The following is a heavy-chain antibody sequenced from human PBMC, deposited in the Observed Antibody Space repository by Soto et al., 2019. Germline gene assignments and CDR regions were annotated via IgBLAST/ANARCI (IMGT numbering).Heavy chain of an antibody. Sequence: VGSLRLSCAASGFTFSSYGMHWVRQAPGKGLEWVAVISYDGSNKYYADSVKGRFTISRDSSKNTLYLQMNSLRAEDTAVYYCAKDVVVGATTGLGDYYYYYGMDVWGQGTTVTVSS. J-gene: IGHJ6*02. CDR3: AKDVVVGATTGLGDYYYYYGMDV. CDR2: ISYDGSNK. V-gene: IGHV3-30*18. CDR1: GFTFSSYG. D-gene: IGHD1-26*01.